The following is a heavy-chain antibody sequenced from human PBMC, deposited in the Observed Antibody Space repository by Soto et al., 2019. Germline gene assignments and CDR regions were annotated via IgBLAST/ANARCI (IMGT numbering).Heavy chain of an antibody. Sequence: EAQLLESGGGLVQPGGSLRLSCAASGFTFSNYAMTWVRQAPGKGLEWVSLISGSSVSTYYADSVKGRFTISRDNSKNTLYLQMNSLRAEDTDVYYCARGPCSGWYYFDYWGQGTLVTVSS. CDR1: GFTFSNYA. V-gene: IGHV3-23*01. CDR3: ARGPCSGWYYFDY. D-gene: IGHD6-19*01. CDR2: ISGSSVST. J-gene: IGHJ4*02.